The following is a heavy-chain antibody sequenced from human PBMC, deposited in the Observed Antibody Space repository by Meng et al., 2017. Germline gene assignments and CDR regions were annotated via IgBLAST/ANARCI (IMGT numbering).Heavy chain of an antibody. Sequence: GSLRLSCTVSGGSVSSGSYYWSWIRQPPGKGLEWIGYIYYSGSTNYNPSLKSRVTISVDTSKNQFSLKLSSVTAADTAVYYCAKVTYYYDSSGLRPIEYFQHWGQGTLVTVSS. CDR2: IYYSGST. CDR1: GGSVSSGSYY. CDR3: AKVTYYYDSSGLRPIEYFQH. V-gene: IGHV4-61*01. D-gene: IGHD3-22*01. J-gene: IGHJ1*01.